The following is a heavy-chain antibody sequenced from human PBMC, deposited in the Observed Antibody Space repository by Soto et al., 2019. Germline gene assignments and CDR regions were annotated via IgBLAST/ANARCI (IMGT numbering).Heavy chain of an antibody. CDR2: IYYSGST. CDR3: ASGLAGGGAARTDIRLEP. V-gene: IGHV4-59*01. J-gene: IGHJ5*02. D-gene: IGHD6-6*01. CDR1: GGSISSYY. Sequence: PSETLSLTGTVCGGSISSYYWSWIRQPPGKGLEWIGYIYYSGSTNYNPSLKSRVTISVDTSKNQFSLKLSSVTAADTAVYYCASGLAGGGAARTDIRLEPVGQGTLVTFCS.